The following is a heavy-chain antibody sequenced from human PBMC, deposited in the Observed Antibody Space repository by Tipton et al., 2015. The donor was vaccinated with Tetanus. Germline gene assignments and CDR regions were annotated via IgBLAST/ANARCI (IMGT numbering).Heavy chain of an antibody. CDR1: GGSFSGYY. V-gene: IGHV4-34*01. CDR3: ARGPLGYCSSTRCYYPPGGGFSFDY. Sequence: TLSLTCAVYGGSFSGYYWSWIRQPPGKGLEWIGEINHSGSTNYNPSLKSRVTISVDTSKNQFSLKLSSVTAADTAVYYCARGPLGYCSSTRCYYPPGGGFSFDYWGQGSLVPVSS. J-gene: IGHJ4*02. D-gene: IGHD2-2*01. CDR2: INHSGST.